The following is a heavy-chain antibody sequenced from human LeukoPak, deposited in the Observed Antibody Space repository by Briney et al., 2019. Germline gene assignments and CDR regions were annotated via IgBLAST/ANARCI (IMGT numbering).Heavy chain of an antibody. J-gene: IGHJ3*02. D-gene: IGHD6-13*01. CDR2: IYYSGST. CDR1: GGSISSYY. V-gene: IGHV4-59*08. Sequence: SETLSLTCTVSGGSISSYYWSWIRQPPGKGLEWIGYIYYSGSTNYNPSLKSRVTISVDTSKNQFSLKLSSVTAADTAVYYCARIAAAGISLAFDIWGQGTMVTVSS. CDR3: ARIAAAGISLAFDI.